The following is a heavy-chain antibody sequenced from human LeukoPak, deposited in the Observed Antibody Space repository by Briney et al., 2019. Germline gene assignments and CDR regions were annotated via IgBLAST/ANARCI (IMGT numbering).Heavy chain of an antibody. Sequence: GASVKVSCKVSGYTLTELSMHWVRQAPGKGLEWMGGFDPEDGETIYAQKFQGRVTMTEDTSTDTAYMELSSLRSEDTAVYYCATVRLGQQLLPPFDYWGQGTLVTVSS. CDR3: ATVRLGQQLLPPFDY. D-gene: IGHD6-13*01. J-gene: IGHJ4*02. CDR2: FDPEDGET. V-gene: IGHV1-24*01. CDR1: GYTLTELS.